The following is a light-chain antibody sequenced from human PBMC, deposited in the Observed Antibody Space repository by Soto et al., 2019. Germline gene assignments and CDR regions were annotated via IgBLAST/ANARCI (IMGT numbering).Light chain of an antibody. CDR1: QSISSY. CDR3: QQYNSYPWT. CDR2: KSS. Sequence: DIQMTQSSSSLSASVGDRVTITCRASQSISSYLNWYQQKPGKAPKLLIYKSSILESGVPSRFSGSGSGTEFTLTITSLQPDDFATYYCQQYNSYPWTFGQGTKVDIK. J-gene: IGKJ1*01. V-gene: IGKV1-5*03.